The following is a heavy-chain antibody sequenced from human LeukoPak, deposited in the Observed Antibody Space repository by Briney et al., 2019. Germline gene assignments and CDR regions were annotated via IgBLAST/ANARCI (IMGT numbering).Heavy chain of an antibody. CDR1: GFTFSSYA. CDR2: IRYDGSNK. J-gene: IGHJ4*02. D-gene: IGHD5-18*01. V-gene: IGHV3-30*02. CDR3: ARVRAYSYGPDDY. Sequence: PGGSLRLSCAAPGFTFSSYAMHWVRQAPGKGLEWVAFIRYDGSNKYYADSVKGRFTISRDNSKNTLYLQMNSLRAEDTAVYYCARVRAYSYGPDDYWGQGTLVTVSS.